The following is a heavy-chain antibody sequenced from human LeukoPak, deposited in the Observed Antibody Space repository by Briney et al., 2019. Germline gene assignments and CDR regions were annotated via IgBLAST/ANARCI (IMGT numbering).Heavy chain of an antibody. Sequence: PGGSLRLSCPASGFTFSDYYMSWVRQAPGKGLEWVSYISSSGSTIYYADSVKGRFTISRDNAKNSMNLQMNSLRAEDTAVYYCARGIAAAGGWFDPWGQGTLVTVSS. CDR2: ISSSGSTI. J-gene: IGHJ5*02. CDR3: ARGIAAAGGWFDP. D-gene: IGHD6-13*01. CDR1: GFTFSDYY. V-gene: IGHV3-11*01.